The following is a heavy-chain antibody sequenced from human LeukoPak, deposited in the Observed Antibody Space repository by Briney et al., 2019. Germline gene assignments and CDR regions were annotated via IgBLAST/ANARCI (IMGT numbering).Heavy chain of an antibody. D-gene: IGHD3-22*01. CDR2: IYSGGST. J-gene: IGHJ4*02. CDR3: ARDPPYYYDSSGYYTGEDY. V-gene: IGHV3-53*01. Sequence: PGGSLRLSCAASGFTVSSNYMSWVRQAPGKGLEWVSVIYSGGSTYYADSVKGRFTISRDNSKNTLYLQMNSPRAEDTAVYYCARDPPYYYDSSGYYTGEDYWGQGTLVTVSS. CDR1: GFTVSSNY.